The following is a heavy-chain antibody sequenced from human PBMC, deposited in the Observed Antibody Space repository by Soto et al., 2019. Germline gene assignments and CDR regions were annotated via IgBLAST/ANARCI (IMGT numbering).Heavy chain of an antibody. D-gene: IGHD3-10*01. CDR2: IDPSDSYT. Sequence: GESLKISCKGSGYSFTSYWISWVRQMPGKGLEWMGRIDPSDSYTNYSPSFQGHVTISADKSISTAYLQWSSLKASDTAMYCCARHYYYGSGSYPDNNYWGQGTLVTVSS. CDR3: ARHYYYGSGSYPDNNY. CDR1: GYSFTSYW. V-gene: IGHV5-10-1*01. J-gene: IGHJ4*02.